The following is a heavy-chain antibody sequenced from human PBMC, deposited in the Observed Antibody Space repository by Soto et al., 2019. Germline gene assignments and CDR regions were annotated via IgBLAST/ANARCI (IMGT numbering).Heavy chain of an antibody. J-gene: IGHJ5*02. V-gene: IGHV1-8*01. CDR3: ARERSAAGTGWFDP. CDR1: GYTFTSYD. D-gene: IGHD6-13*01. CDR2: TNPNSGNA. Sequence: QVQLVQSGAEVKKPGASVKGSCKASGYTFTSYDINWVRQATGQGLEWMGWTNPNSGNAGYAQKFQGRVTMTRNTSISTAYMELSSLRSEDTAVYYCARERSAAGTGWFDPWGKGTLVTVSS.